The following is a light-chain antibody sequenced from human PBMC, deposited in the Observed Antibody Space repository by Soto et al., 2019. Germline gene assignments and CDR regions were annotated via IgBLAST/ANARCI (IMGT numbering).Light chain of an antibody. J-gene: IGLJ1*01. V-gene: IGLV2-14*03. CDR2: DVT. CDR3: SSYTSSTTFV. Sequence: QSALPQPASVSGSPGQSITISCTGTSSDIGGYNYVSWYQQHPGKAPKLLISDVTNRPSGVSNRFSGSKSANTASLTTSGLQAEDEAEYYCSSYTSSTTFVFGPGTKVTVL. CDR1: SSDIGGYNY.